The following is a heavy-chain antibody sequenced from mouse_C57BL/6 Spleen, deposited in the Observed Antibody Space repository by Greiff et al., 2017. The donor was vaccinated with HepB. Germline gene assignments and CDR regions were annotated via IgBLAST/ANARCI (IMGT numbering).Heavy chain of an antibody. CDR3: ATLQRGAMDY. V-gene: IGHV1-81*01. CDR1: GYTFTSYG. Sequence: VQLQESGAELARPGASVKLSCKASGYTFTSYGISWVKQRTGQGLEWIGEIYPRSGNTYYNEKFKGKATLTADKSSSTAYMELRSLTSEDSAVYFCATLQRGAMDYWGQGTSVTVSS. D-gene: IGHD2-10*01. CDR2: IYPRSGNT. J-gene: IGHJ4*01.